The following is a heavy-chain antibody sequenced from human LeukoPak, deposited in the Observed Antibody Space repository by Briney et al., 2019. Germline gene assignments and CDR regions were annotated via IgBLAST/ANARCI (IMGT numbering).Heavy chain of an antibody. Sequence: SETLSLTCTVSGDSVTSHAYYWNWLRQPAGKELEWIGRVFRSGETYYNPSLKSRVTISIDTSKSQFSLKLSSVTAANTAVYYCARHGAYYYGSGSTRFDNWGQGTLVTVSS. J-gene: IGHJ4*02. CDR1: GDSVTSHAYY. D-gene: IGHD3-10*01. CDR3: ARHGAYYYGSGSTRFDN. CDR2: VFRSGET. V-gene: IGHV4-61*02.